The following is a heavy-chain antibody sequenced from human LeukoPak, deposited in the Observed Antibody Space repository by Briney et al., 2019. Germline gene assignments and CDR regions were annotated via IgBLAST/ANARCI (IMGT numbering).Heavy chain of an antibody. D-gene: IGHD5-24*01. CDR2: IKSDGSQK. Sequence: GGSLRLSCAASGFTFSSYSMNWVRQAPGKGLEWVANIKSDGSQKQYVDSVKGRFTISRDNAKNSLYLQVNSLRAEDTAVYYCARDRAEDDKKCFDPWGQGTLVTVSS. CDR3: ARDRAEDDKKCFDP. V-gene: IGHV3-7*01. CDR1: GFTFSSYS. J-gene: IGHJ5*02.